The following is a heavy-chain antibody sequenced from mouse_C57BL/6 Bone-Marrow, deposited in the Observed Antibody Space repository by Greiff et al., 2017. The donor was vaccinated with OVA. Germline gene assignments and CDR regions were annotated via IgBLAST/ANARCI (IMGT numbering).Heavy chain of an antibody. CDR1: GFNIKDDY. V-gene: IGHV14-4*01. J-gene: IGHJ2*01. CDR2: IDPENGDT. CDR3: TTDRY. Sequence: VQLKESGAELVRPGASVKLSCTASGFNIKDDYMHWVKESPEQGLEWIGWIDPENGDTEYASKFQGRATITADTASKTVYLHLSSLTSEDTAVYYCTTDRYWGQGTTLTVSS.